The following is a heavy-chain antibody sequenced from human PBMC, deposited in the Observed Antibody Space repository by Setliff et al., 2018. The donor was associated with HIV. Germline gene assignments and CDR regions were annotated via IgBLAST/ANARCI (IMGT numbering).Heavy chain of an antibody. Sequence: SETLSLTCTVSGGSISSHYWSWIRQPPGKGLEWIGYIYYSGSTNYNPSLKSRVTISVDTSKNQFSLKLCSVTAADTAVYYCAGLGNYDFWSGAADYWGQGIQVTVS. CDR2: IYYSGST. CDR3: AGLGNYDFWSGAADY. J-gene: IGHJ4*02. CDR1: GGSISSHY. D-gene: IGHD3-3*01. V-gene: IGHV4-59*11.